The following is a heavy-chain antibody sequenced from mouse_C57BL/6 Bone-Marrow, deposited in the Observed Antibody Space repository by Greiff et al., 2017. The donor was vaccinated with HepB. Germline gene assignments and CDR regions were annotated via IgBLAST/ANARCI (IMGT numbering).Heavy chain of an antibody. V-gene: IGHV5-6*01. Sequence: EVQLQESGGDLVKPGGSLKLSCAASGFTFSSYGMSWVRQTPDKRLEWVATISSGGSYTYYPDSVKGRFTISRDNAKNTLYLQMSSLKSEDTAMYYCARITTVVPNFDYWGQGTTLTVSS. CDR3: ARITTVVPNFDY. D-gene: IGHD1-1*01. CDR2: ISSGGSYT. CDR1: GFTFSSYG. J-gene: IGHJ2*01.